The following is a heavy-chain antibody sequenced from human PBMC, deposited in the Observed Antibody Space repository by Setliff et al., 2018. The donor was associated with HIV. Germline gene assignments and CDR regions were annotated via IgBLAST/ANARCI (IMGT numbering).Heavy chain of an antibody. J-gene: IGHJ4*02. CDR1: GFTFHDYA. CDR2: MNWNSGIV. V-gene: IGHV3-9*01. D-gene: IGHD4-17*01. CDR3: ARAVVAYGDLYYFDY. Sequence: GGSLRLSCAASGFTFHDYALHWVRQAPGKGLEWVSGMNWNSGIVGYADSVKGRFTISRDDAKNSLYLQMDSLGTEDTAFYYCARAVVAYGDLYYFDYWGQGTLVTVSS.